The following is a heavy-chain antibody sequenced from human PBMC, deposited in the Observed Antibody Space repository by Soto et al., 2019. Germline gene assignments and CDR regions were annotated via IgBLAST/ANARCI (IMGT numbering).Heavy chain of an antibody. V-gene: IGHV4-59*01. CDR3: ARCSYDDYYGMYV. Sequence: SETLSLTCTVSGGSISSYYWSWIRQPPGKGLEWIGYIYYSGSTNYNPSLKSRVTISVDTSKNQFSLKLSSVTAADTAVYYCARCSYDDYYGMYVWAQGTTVTVSS. D-gene: IGHD5-12*01. CDR2: IYYSGST. CDR1: GGSISSYY. J-gene: IGHJ6*02.